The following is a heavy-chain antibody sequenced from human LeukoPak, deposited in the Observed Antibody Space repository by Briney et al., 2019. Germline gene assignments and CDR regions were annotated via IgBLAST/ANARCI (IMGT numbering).Heavy chain of an antibody. CDR2: INHSGST. Sequence: SETLSLTCAVYGGSFSGYYWSWIRQPPGKGLEWIGEINHSGSTNYNPSLKSRVTISVDTSKNQFSLKLSSVAAADTAVYYCARLEGGSYYYYGMDVWGQGTTVTVSS. J-gene: IGHJ6*02. D-gene: IGHD3-16*01. V-gene: IGHV4-34*01. CDR1: GGSFSGYY. CDR3: ARLEGGSYYYYGMDV.